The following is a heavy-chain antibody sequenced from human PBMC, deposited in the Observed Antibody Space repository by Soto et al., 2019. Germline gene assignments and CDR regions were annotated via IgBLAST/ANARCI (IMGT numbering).Heavy chain of an antibody. CDR1: GFTFSSYG. CDR2: ISYDGSNK. Sequence: QVQLVESGGGVVQPGRSLRLSCAASGFTFSSYGMHWVRQAPGKGLEWVAVISYDGSNKYYADSVKGRFTISRDNSKNRLYRQMNSLRAEDTAVYYCAKGVWEGYYFDYCGQGTLVTVSS. J-gene: IGHJ4*02. D-gene: IGHD1-26*01. V-gene: IGHV3-30*18. CDR3: AKGVWEGYYFDY.